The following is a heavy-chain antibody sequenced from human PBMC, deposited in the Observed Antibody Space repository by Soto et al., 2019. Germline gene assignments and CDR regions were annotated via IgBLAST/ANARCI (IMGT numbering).Heavy chain of an antibody. D-gene: IGHD3-22*01. V-gene: IGHV3-74*01. CDR3: ARDRRPVTMIVVDKHYYYYGMDV. Sequence: GGSLRLSCAASGFTFSSYWMHWVRQAPGKGLVWVSRINSDGSSTSYADSVKGRFTISRDNAKNTLYLQMNSLRAEDTAVYYCARDRRPVTMIVVDKHYYYYGMDVWGQGTTVTVSS. CDR1: GFTFSSYW. J-gene: IGHJ6*02. CDR2: INSDGSST.